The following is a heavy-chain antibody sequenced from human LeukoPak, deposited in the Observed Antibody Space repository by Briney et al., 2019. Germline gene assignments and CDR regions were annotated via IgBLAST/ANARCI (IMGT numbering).Heavy chain of an antibody. CDR1: GFNFRSYA. CDR2: ISGSGSST. CDR3: AREAYYDFWSGHYFDH. Sequence: PGGSLRLSCAASGFNFRSYAMNWVRQAPGKGLQWVSGISGSGSSTYYAGSVKGRFTISRDDSKKMLHLQMNSLRAEDTAVYYCAREAYYDFWSGHYFDHWGQGSLVTVSA. J-gene: IGHJ4*02. V-gene: IGHV3-23*01. D-gene: IGHD3-3*01.